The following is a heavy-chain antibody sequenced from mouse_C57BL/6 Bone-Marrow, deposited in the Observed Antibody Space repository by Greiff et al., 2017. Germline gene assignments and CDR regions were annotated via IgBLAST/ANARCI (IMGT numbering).Heavy chain of an antibody. J-gene: IGHJ2*01. CDR1: GFTFRSYA. D-gene: IGHD2-5*01. CDR2: ISDGGSYT. CDR3: ARGRYSNFYFDY. Sequence: DVHLVESGGGLVKPGGSLKLSCAASGFTFRSYAMSWVRQTPEKRLEWVATISDGGSYTYYPDNVKGRFTISRANAKHNLYLQMSHLTSEDTALYYCARGRYSNFYFDYWGQGTTLTVSS. V-gene: IGHV5-4*01.